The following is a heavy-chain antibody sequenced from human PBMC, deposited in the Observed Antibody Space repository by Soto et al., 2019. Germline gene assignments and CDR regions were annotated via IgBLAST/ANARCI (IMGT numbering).Heavy chain of an antibody. CDR3: ARRARPDFYYMDV. V-gene: IGHV3-64*01. J-gene: IGHJ6*03. Sequence: EVQLAESGGGLAQPGGSLRLSCAAPGFTLSGYAMDWVRQAPGKGLEYVSGISSNGVGTYYANSVQGRFTISRDNSKNTVYLQMGSLRPEDMAVYYCARRARPDFYYMDVCGKGTTVTVS. D-gene: IGHD6-6*01. CDR2: ISSNGVGT. CDR1: GFTLSGYA.